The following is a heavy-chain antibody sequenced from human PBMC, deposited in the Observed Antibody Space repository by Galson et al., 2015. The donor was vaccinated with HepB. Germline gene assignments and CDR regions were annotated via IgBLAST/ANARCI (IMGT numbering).Heavy chain of an antibody. V-gene: IGHV3-23*01. Sequence: SLRLSCAASGFTFSSYVMSWVRQAPGKGLEWVSAIGGNGYSSYYEDSVKGRFTISRDNSKNTLYLQMNSLRAEDTAVYYCARHQLATFDYWGQRTLVTVSS. CDR3: ARHQLATFDY. CDR1: GFTFSSYV. J-gene: IGHJ4*01. D-gene: IGHD6-13*01. CDR2: IGGNGYSS.